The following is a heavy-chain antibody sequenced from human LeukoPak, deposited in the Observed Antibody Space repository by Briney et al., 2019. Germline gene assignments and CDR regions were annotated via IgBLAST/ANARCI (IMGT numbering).Heavy chain of an antibody. V-gene: IGHV3-30-3*01. CDR1: GFNFSSYL. Sequence: GGSLRLSCAASGFNFSSYLMHWVRQAPGKGLEWVAIISYDGSNKYYADSVKGRFTISRDNSKNTLYLQMNSLRAEDTAVYYCARDHVMEKTKREWPPHYYYYYGMDVWGQGTTVTVSS. CDR2: ISYDGSNK. J-gene: IGHJ6*02. D-gene: IGHD3-3*01. CDR3: ARDHVMEKTKREWPPHYYYYYGMDV.